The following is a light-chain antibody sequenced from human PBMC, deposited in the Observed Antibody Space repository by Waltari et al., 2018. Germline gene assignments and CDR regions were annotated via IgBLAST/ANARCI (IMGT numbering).Light chain of an antibody. Sequence: DIQLTQSTSSLSASVGDRVTITCRASQDISKSLAWFQQKPGKAPKSLISDASTLQSGVPSKFTGSGSGTDFTFTIISMQPEDYGTYYCQQLKSYPLTFGGGTKVEIK. J-gene: IGKJ4*01. V-gene: IGKV1-16*02. CDR3: QQLKSYPLT. CDR1: QDISKS. CDR2: DAS.